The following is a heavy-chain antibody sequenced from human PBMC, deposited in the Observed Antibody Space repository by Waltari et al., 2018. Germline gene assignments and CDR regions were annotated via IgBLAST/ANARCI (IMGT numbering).Heavy chain of an antibody. CDR3: ARTRFGPPYSGSSWAPY. Sequence: QVQLVQSGAEVKKPGASVKVSCKASVYTFTGYYMHLLLKSPGQGLEGMGWINPNSGGTNCVHKFQGRGNMTRDTSISTAYMELSRRRSDETAVYYCARTRFGPPYSGSSWAPYWGQGTLVTVSS. D-gene: IGHD1-26*01. CDR1: VYTFTGYY. V-gene: IGHV1-2*07. J-gene: IGHJ4*02. CDR2: INPNSGGT.